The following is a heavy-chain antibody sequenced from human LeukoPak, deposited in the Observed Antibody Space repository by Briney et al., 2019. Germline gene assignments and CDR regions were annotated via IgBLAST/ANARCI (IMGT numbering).Heavy chain of an antibody. J-gene: IGHJ4*02. Sequence: GGSLRLSCVVSGFTFSSYSMNWVRQAPGKGLEWVSSISSSSSYIYYADSVKGRFTISRDNAKNALYLQMNSLRAEDTAVYYCARGGAVAGPSPDYWGPGTLVTVSS. D-gene: IGHD6-19*01. CDR2: ISSSSSYI. CDR1: GFTFSSYS. V-gene: IGHV3-21*01. CDR3: ARGGAVAGPSPDY.